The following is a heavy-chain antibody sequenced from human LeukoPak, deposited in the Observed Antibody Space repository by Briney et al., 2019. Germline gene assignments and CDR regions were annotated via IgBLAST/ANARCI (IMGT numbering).Heavy chain of an antibody. CDR2: IYTSGST. J-gene: IGHJ6*04. V-gene: IGHV4-4*07. D-gene: IGHD2-2*01. Sequence: PSETLSLTCTVSGGSISSYYLSWIRQPAGKGLEWIGRIYTSGSTNYNPSLKSRVTMSVDPSKNQFSLKLSSVTAADTAVYYCASARTTAFMDVWGKGTTVTVSS. CDR1: GGSISSYY. CDR3: ASARTTAFMDV.